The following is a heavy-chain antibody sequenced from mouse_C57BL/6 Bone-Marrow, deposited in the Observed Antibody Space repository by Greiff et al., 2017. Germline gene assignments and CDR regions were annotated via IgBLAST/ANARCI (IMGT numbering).Heavy chain of an antibody. CDR1: GFTFSDYG. J-gene: IGHJ3*01. CDR3: ARHGGSSGSFAY. CDR2: ISNLAYSI. D-gene: IGHD3-2*02. Sequence: EVTLVESGGGLVQPGGSLKLSCAASGFTFSDYGMAWVRQAPRKGPEWVAFISNLAYSIYYADTVTGRFTISRENAKNTLYLEMSSLRSEDTAMYYCARHGGSSGSFAYWGQGTLVTVSA. V-gene: IGHV5-15*01.